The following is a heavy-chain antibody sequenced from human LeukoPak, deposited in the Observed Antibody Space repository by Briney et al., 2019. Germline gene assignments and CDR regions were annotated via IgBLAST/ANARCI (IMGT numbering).Heavy chain of an antibody. CDR3: AREGYSSSPHYYYYMDV. J-gene: IGHJ6*03. CDR2: IYTSGST. V-gene: IGHV4-61*02. CDR1: GGSISSGSYY. Sequence: SETLSLTCTVSGGSISSGSYYWSWIRQPAGKGLEWIGRIYTSGSTNYNPSLKSRVTISVDTSKNQFSLKLSSVTAADTAVYYCAREGYSSSPHYYYYMDVWGKGTTVTISS. D-gene: IGHD6-13*01.